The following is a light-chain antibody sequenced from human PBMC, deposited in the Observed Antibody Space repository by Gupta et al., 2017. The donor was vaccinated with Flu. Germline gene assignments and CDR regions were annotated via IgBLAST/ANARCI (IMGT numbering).Light chain of an antibody. CDR1: SSNIGTYT. V-gene: IGLV1-44*01. CDR3: AAWDESLNVV. CDR2: SNE. Sequence: QSVLTQPPSASGTPGQGVTISCSGSSSNIGTYTVNWYQQLPGTAPKLLIYSNEQRPSGVPDRFSGSKSGTSASLAISGLRSEDEADYYCAAWDESLNVVFGGGTKLTVL. J-gene: IGLJ2*01.